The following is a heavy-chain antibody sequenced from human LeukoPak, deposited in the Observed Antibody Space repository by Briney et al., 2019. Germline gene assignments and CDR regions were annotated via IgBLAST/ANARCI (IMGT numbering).Heavy chain of an antibody. CDR3: ARDGGIAVAGDSFDI. CDR2: ISSSGSTI. J-gene: IGHJ3*02. Sequence: GGALRLSCAASGFTFSSYEMNWVRQAPGKGLEWVSYISSSGSTIYYADSVKGRFTISRDNAKNSLYLQMNSLRAEDTAVYYCARDGGIAVAGDSFDIWGQGTMVTVSS. V-gene: IGHV3-48*03. D-gene: IGHD6-19*01. CDR1: GFTFSSYE.